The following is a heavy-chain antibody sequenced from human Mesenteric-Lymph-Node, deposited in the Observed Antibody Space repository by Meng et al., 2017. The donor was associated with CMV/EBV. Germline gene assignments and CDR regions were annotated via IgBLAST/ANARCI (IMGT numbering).Heavy chain of an antibody. CDR2: ISNSGSTI. CDR1: GFTFSSYE. V-gene: IGHV3-48*03. CDR3: ARMRLGAVVSYYFDY. J-gene: IGHJ4*02. Sequence: GGSLRLSCAASGFTFSSYEMNWVRQAPGKGLEWVSYISNSGSTIYYADSVKGRFTISRDNAKNSLYLQMSSLRVEDTAVYYCARMRLGAVVSYYFDYWGQGTLVTVSS. D-gene: IGHD6-13*01.